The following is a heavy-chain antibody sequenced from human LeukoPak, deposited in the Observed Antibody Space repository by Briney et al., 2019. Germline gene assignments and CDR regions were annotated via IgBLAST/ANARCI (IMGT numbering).Heavy chain of an antibody. CDR2: ISTSGRT. CDR3: AKVDPPAGSGNYYSYDY. V-gene: IGHV3-23*01. Sequence: GGSLRLSCAASGFTFITHAINWVRQAPGKGLEWVSAISTSGRTYYADSVKGRFTISRDNSKNMVHLQMNSLRAEDTAVYFCAKVDPPAGSGNYYSYDYWGQGTLVTVSS. CDR1: GFTFITHA. D-gene: IGHD3-10*01. J-gene: IGHJ4*02.